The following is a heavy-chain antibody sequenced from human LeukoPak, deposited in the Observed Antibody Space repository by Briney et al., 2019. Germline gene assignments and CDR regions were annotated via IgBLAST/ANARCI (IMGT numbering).Heavy chain of an antibody. CDR1: GFTFSSYG. Sequence: AGGSLRLSCAASGFTFSSYGMHWVRQAPGKGLEWVSYISSSGSTIYYADSVKGRFTISRDNAKNSLYLEMNILRAEDTAVYYCARDLGYYDSSGYYRGAEYFQHWGQGTLVTVSS. D-gene: IGHD3-22*01. CDR3: ARDLGYYDSSGYYRGAEYFQH. CDR2: ISSSGSTI. V-gene: IGHV3-48*04. J-gene: IGHJ1*01.